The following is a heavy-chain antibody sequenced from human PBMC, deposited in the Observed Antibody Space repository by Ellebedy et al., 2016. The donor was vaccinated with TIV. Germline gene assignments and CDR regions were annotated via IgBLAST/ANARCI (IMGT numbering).Heavy chain of an antibody. V-gene: IGHV3-15*01. Sequence: GESLKISCAASGFTFSTYAMNWVRQAPGKGLEWVGRIKSKTDGGTTDYAAPVKGRFTISRDDSKNTLYLQMNSLKTEDTAVYYCTTDVGKGQQPFHYWGQGTLVTVSS. CDR1: GFTFSTYA. J-gene: IGHJ4*02. CDR3: TTDVGKGQQPFHY. CDR2: IKSKTDGGTT. D-gene: IGHD6-13*01.